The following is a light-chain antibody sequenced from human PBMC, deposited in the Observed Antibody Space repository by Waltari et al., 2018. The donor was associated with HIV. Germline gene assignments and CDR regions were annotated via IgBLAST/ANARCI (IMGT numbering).Light chain of an antibody. CDR2: WAS. CDR3: QQYGDSPFT. Sequence: EIVLTQSPGTLSLSPGDRATLSCRASQSVTSDYLAWYQQKPGQAPRLLIYWASRRATGSPDRFSGSGSGTDFTLTISRLEPEDFAVYFCQQYGDSPFTFGPGTKVAIK. CDR1: QSVTSDY. V-gene: IGKV3-20*01. J-gene: IGKJ3*01.